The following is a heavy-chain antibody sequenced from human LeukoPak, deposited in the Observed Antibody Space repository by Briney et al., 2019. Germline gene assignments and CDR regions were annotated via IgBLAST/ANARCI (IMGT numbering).Heavy chain of an antibody. J-gene: IGHJ4*02. CDR3: ARERLGELLWFGELLSSFDY. V-gene: IGHV3-7*01. Sequence: GGSLRLSCAASGFTFSSYWMSWVRQAPGKGLEWAANIKQDGSEKYYVDSVKGRFTISRDNAKNSLYLQMNSLRAEDTAVYYCARERLGELLWFGELLSSFDYWGQGTLVTVSS. CDR2: IKQDGSEK. CDR1: GFTFSSYW. D-gene: IGHD3-10*01.